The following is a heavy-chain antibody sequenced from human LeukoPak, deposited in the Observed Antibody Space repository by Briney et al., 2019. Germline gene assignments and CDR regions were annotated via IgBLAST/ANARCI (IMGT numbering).Heavy chain of an antibody. CDR2: ISPYNGNT. D-gene: IGHD6-13*01. V-gene: IGHV1-18*01. J-gene: IGHJ4*02. CDR3: ARDRSSSWYYFDS. CDR1: GYTFTSYG. Sequence: GASVKVSCKASGYTFTSYGISWVRPAPGQGLEWMGWISPYNGNTNYVQKFQDRVTMTTDTSTSTAYMELRSLRSDDTAVYYCARDRSSSWYYFDSWGQGTLVTVSS.